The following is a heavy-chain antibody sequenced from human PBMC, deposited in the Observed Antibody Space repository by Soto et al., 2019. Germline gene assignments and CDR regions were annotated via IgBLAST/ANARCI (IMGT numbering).Heavy chain of an antibody. CDR2: ISSSSSTI. CDR3: ARRQLGYSSGPGVDY. Sequence: GSLRLSCAASGFTFSSYSMNWVRQAPGKGLEWVSYISSSSSTIYYADSVKGRFTISRDNAKNSLYLQMNSLRAEDTAVYYCARRQLGYSSGPGVDYWGQGTLVTVSS. D-gene: IGHD6-19*01. J-gene: IGHJ4*02. V-gene: IGHV3-48*01. CDR1: GFTFSSYS.